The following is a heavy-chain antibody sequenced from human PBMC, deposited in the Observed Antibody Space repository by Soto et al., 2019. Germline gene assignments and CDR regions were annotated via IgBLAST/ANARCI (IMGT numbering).Heavy chain of an antibody. CDR2: IRSKANSYAT. CDR3: TLGTPIDY. J-gene: IGHJ4*02. V-gene: IGHV3-73*02. CDR1: GFTFSGSA. D-gene: IGHD1-1*01. Sequence: EVQLVESGGGLVHPGGSLKLSCAASGFTFSGSAMHWVRQASGKGLEWVGRIRSKANSYATAYAASVKGRFTISRDDSKNTAYLQMNSLKTEDTAVYYCTLGTPIDYWGQGTLVTVSS.